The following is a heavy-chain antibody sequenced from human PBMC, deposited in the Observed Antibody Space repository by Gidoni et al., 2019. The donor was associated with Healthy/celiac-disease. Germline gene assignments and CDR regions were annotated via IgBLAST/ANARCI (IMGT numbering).Heavy chain of an antibody. CDR2: ISSSSSYI. CDR1: GFPFSSYS. V-gene: IGHV3-21*01. CDR3: ARDDSSSDPYYFDY. D-gene: IGHD6-6*01. Sequence: EVQLVESGGGLVKPGGSLRLSCAASGFPFSSYSMNWVRQAPGKGLEWVSSISSSSSYIYYADSVKGRFTISRDNAKNSLYLQMNSLRAEDTAVYYCARDDSSSDPYYFDYWGQGTLVTVSS. J-gene: IGHJ4*02.